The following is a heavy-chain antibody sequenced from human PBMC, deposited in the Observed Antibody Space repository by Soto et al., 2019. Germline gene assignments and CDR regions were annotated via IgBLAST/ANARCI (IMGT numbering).Heavy chain of an antibody. CDR2: IIPILGIA. J-gene: IGHJ6*02. Sequence: QVQLVQSGAEVKKPGSSVKVSCKASGGTFSSYTISWVRQAPGQGLEWMGRIIPILGIANYAQKFQGRVTITADKSTSTAYMELSSRRSEDTDVYYGARAYMVRGIYYYYGMDVWGQGTTVTVSS. CDR1: GGTFSSYT. D-gene: IGHD3-10*01. CDR3: ARAYMVRGIYYYYGMDV. V-gene: IGHV1-69*02.